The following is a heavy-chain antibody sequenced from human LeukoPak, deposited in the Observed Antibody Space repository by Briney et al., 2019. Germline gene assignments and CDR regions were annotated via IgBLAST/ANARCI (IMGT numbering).Heavy chain of an antibody. Sequence: SETLSLTCAVYGGSFSGYYWSWIRQPPGKGLEWIGNIYYSGSTYYNPSLKSRVTISVDTSKNQFSLKLSSVTAADTAVYYCARQYVAVAGLEQFFDYWGQGTLVTVSS. CDR1: GGSFSGYY. D-gene: IGHD6-19*01. CDR3: ARQYVAVAGLEQFFDY. J-gene: IGHJ4*02. V-gene: IGHV4-34*01. CDR2: IYYSGST.